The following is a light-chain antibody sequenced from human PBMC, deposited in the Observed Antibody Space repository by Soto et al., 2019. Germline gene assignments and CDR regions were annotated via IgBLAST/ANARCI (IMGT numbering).Light chain of an antibody. CDR3: SSYTSGSTTFV. V-gene: IGLV2-14*01. CDR1: SSDVGGHSY. Sequence: QSVLTQPASVSGSPGQSITISCTGTSSDVGGHSYVSWYQQHPGKAPKLLIYEVSNRPSGVSNRFSGSKSANTASLTISRLQAEDEADYHCSSYTSGSTTFVFGTGTQLTVL. J-gene: IGLJ7*01. CDR2: EVS.